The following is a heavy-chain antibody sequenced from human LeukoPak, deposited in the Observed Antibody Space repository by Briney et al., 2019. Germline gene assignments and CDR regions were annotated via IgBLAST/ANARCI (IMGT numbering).Heavy chain of an antibody. CDR2: ISSSSSYI. J-gene: IGHJ5*02. Sequence: GGSLRLSCAASGFTFSSYSMNWVRQAPGKGLEWVSSISSSSSYIYYADSVKGRFTISRDNAKNSLYLQMNSLRAEDTAVYYCARDLSMVRGVFDPWGQGTLVTVSS. D-gene: IGHD3-10*01. CDR1: GFTFSSYS. V-gene: IGHV3-21*01. CDR3: ARDLSMVRGVFDP.